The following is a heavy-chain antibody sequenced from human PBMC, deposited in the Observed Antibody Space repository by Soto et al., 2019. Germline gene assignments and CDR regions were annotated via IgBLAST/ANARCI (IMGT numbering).Heavy chain of an antibody. CDR3: ARGYCSGGSCYYYYYGMDV. D-gene: IGHD2-15*01. J-gene: IGHJ6*02. Sequence: EVQLVESGGGLVQPGGSLRLSCAASGFTFSSHWMHWVRQAPGKGLVWVSRIYSDGSSTSYADSVKGQFTISRDNAKNTLYLQMNNLRAENTAVYYCARGYCSGGSCYYYYYGMDVWGQGTTVTVSS. CDR1: GFTFSSHW. V-gene: IGHV3-74*01. CDR2: IYSDGSST.